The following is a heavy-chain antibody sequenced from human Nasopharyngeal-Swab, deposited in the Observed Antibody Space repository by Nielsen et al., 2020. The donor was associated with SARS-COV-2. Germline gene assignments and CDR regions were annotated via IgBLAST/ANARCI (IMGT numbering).Heavy chain of an antibody. D-gene: IGHD5-24*01. V-gene: IGHV4-34*01. J-gene: IGHJ6*02. CDR3: ARAGKVGDAYTGLDV. CDR2: INHNERT. CDR1: GGSFNGFY. Sequence: SETLSLTCSVSGGSFNGFYWNWIRQPPGKGLEWIGEINHNERTNYNPSLKSRVTRSVETSTNQVSLKLNSLTATDTAVYYCARAGKVGDAYTGLDVWGQGTTVTVSS.